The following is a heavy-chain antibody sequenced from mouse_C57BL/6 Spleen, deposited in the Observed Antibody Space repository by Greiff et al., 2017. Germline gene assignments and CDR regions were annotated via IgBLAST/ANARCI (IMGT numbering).Heavy chain of an antibody. CDR2: INPSTGGT. Sequence: EVQLQQSGPELVKPGASVKLSCKASGYSFTGYYMNWVKQSPEKSLEWIGEINPSTGGTTYNQKFKAKSTLTVDKSSSTAYMQLKSLTSEDSAVDYCASHYYGSRGFDYWGQGTTLTVSS. V-gene: IGHV1-42*01. J-gene: IGHJ2*01. D-gene: IGHD1-1*01. CDR1: GYSFTGYY. CDR3: ASHYYGSRGFDY.